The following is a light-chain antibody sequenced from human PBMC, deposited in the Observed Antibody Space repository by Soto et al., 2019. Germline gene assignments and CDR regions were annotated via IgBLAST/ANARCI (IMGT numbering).Light chain of an antibody. Sequence: EIVLTQSPGTLSLSPGERATLSCRASQSVSSSYLAWYQQKPGKAPRLLNYGASSRATGIPDRFSGSGSGTDFTRTISSLVREDFAVYYCQEYGSSPGTFGQGTKVEIK. J-gene: IGKJ1*01. V-gene: IGKV3-20*01. CDR3: QEYGSSPGT. CDR2: GAS. CDR1: QSVSSSY.